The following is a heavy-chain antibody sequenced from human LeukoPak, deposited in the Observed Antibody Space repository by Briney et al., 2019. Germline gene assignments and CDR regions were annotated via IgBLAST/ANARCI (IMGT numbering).Heavy chain of an antibody. D-gene: IGHD1-26*01. J-gene: IGHJ4*02. CDR3: TTVWEWELLVPY. V-gene: IGHV3-49*04. CDR2: IRGKAYGETP. Sequence: AGGSLRLSCTASGFSFGAYLISWVRQAPGQGLEWVGYIRGKAYGETPEYAASVKGRFTISRDDSNTIAYLQMNSLKTEDTAVYYCTTVWEWELLVPYWGQGTLVTVSS. CDR1: GFSFGAYL.